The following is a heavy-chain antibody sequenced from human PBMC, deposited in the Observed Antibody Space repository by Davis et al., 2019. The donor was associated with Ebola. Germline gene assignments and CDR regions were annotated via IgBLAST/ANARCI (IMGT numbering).Heavy chain of an antibody. CDR1: GFTFSSYG. Sequence: PGGSLRLSCAASGFTFSSYGMHWVRQAPGKGLEWVAVIWYDGSNKYYADSVKGRFTISRDNSKNTLYLQMNSLRAEDTAVYYCASTPSRGYNWFDPWGQGTLVTVSS. CDR3: ASTPSRGYNWFDP. CDR2: IWYDGSNK. V-gene: IGHV3-33*01. J-gene: IGHJ5*02.